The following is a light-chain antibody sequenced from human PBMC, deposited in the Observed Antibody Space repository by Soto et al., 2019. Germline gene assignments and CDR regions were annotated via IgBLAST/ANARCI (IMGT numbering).Light chain of an antibody. J-gene: IGKJ2*01. V-gene: IGKV3-15*01. CDR2: GVS. CDR3: QRRGDWPLYT. CDR1: QNVNND. Sequence: EIVMTQSPATLSVSPGERATLSCRASQNVNNDIAWYQQRPGQVPRLLIHGVSTRATGVPARFSGSGSGTDFTLTITSLEPEDFAVYYCQRRGDWPLYTFGQGTKLEIK.